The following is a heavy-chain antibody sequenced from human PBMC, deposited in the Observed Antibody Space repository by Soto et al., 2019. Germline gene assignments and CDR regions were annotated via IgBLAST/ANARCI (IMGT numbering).Heavy chain of an antibody. J-gene: IGHJ4*02. V-gene: IGHV3-23*01. Sequence: PWGSLRLSCAASVLPFSNYAMTWVRQAPGKGLEWVSIISASGYSAYYGGAVKGRFTTSRDNSRSTLYLQMNGLRAEDTAVYYCAKGDLLWDPFDLWGQGTMVTVSS. CDR3: AKGDLLWDPFDL. D-gene: IGHD3-16*01. CDR1: VLPFSNYA. CDR2: ISASGYSA.